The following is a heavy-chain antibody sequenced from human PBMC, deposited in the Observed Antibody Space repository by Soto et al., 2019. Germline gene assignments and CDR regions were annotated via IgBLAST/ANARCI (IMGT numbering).Heavy chain of an antibody. D-gene: IGHD6-13*01. CDR2: IYYSGST. CDR1: GGSISSSSYY. Sequence: QLQLQESGPGLVKPSETLSLTCTVSGGSISSSSYYWGWIRQPPGKGLEWIGSIYYSGSTYYNPSLKSRVTISLDTSKHQFSLKLSSVTAADTAVYYCARFHYSSSWYFWGQGTLVTVSS. CDR3: ARFHYSSSWYF. V-gene: IGHV4-39*01. J-gene: IGHJ4*02.